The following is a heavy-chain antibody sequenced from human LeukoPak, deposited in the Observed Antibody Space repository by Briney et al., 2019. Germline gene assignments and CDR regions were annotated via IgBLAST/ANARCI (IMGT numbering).Heavy chain of an antibody. Sequence: GGSLRLSCTASGFTFGDYAMSWFRQAPGKGLEWGGFIRSKAYGGTTEYAASVKGRFTISRDDSKSIAYLQMNSLKTEDTAVYYCTRDLNDILTGHHYYYYMDVWGKGTTVTVSS. D-gene: IGHD3-9*01. J-gene: IGHJ6*03. V-gene: IGHV3-49*03. CDR1: GFTFGDYA. CDR2: IRSKAYGGTT. CDR3: TRDLNDILTGHHYYYYMDV.